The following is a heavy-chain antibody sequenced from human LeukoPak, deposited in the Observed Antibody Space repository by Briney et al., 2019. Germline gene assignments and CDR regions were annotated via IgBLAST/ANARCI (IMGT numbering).Heavy chain of an antibody. D-gene: IGHD6-19*01. CDR3: ARGLQSSGYAFDI. CDR2: KHYRSKWYN. Sequence: SQTLSLTCALSGDSVSSNSAAWNWIRQSPSRGLEWLGRKHYRSKWYNDYAVSVKSRITINPDTSKNQFSLQLNSVTPEDTAVYYCARGLQSSGYAFDIWGQGTMVTVSS. CDR1: GDSVSSNSAA. V-gene: IGHV6-1*01. J-gene: IGHJ3*02.